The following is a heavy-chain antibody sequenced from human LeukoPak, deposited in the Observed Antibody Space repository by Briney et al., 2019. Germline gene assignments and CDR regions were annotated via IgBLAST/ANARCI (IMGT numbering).Heavy chain of an antibody. CDR1: GGSISSSSYY. V-gene: IGHV4-39*07. J-gene: IGHJ4*02. Sequence: PSETLSLTCTVSGGSISSSSYYWGWIRQPPGKGLEWIGSIYYSGSTYYNPSLKSRVTISVDTSKNQFSLKLSSVTAADTAVYYCARGWTGDPTFDYWGQGTLVTVSS. CDR2: IYYSGST. D-gene: IGHD3/OR15-3a*01. CDR3: ARGWTGDPTFDY.